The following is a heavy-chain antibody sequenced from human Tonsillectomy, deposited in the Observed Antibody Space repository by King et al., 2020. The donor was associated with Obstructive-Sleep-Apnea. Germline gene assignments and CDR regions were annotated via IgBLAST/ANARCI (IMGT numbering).Heavy chain of an antibody. CDR3: ATGGYSSGRYGDEYLQH. J-gene: IGHJ1*01. Sequence: VQLVQSGAEVKKPGASVKVSCKVSGYTLTEVSMHWVRQGPGKGLEWMGGFDTGEGEIIYAQKFQGRVTMTEDTSTDTAYLDLSGLRSEDTAVYYCATGGYSSGRYGDEYLQHWGQGTLVTVSS. CDR1: GYTLTEVS. V-gene: IGHV1-24*01. CDR2: FDTGEGEI. D-gene: IGHD6-19*01.